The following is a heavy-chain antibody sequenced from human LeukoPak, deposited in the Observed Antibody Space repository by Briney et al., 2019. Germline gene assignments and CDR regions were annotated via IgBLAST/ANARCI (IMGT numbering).Heavy chain of an antibody. CDR2: IETSGTT. J-gene: IGHJ5*01. V-gene: IGHV4-4*07. CDR3: ARDLGSGWYDF. CDR1: GGSISSYY. D-gene: IGHD6-19*01. Sequence: PSETLSLTCTISGGSISSYYWSWIRQPPGKGLEWIGRIETSGTTNYNPSLKSRLTMSVDTSKNQISLKLSSVTAADTAVYYCARDLGSGWYDFWGQGTLVTVSS.